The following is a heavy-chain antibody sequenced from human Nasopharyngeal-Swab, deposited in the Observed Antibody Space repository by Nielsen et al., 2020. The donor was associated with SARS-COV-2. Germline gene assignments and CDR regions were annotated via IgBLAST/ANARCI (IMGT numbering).Heavy chain of an antibody. CDR3: APFWSGYYDYYYGMDV. V-gene: IGHV3-11*01. J-gene: IGHJ6*02. CDR1: GLTFSDYY. D-gene: IGHD3-3*01. CDR2: ISSSGSTI. Sequence: GESLKIPCAASGLTFSDYYMSWIRQAPGKGLEWVSYISSSGSTIYYADSVKGRFTISRDNAKNSLYLQMNSLRAEDTAVYYCAPFWSGYYDYYYGMDVWGQGTTVTVSS.